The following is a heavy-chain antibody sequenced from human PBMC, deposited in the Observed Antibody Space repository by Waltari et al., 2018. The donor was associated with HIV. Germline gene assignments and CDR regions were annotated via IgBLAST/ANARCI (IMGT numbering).Heavy chain of an antibody. J-gene: IGHJ4*02. CDR2: IIGYNGDT. Sequence: QVHLVQSGAELRKPGASVTVSCKASGYTFTNYGITWGRQAPGQGLEWMGWIIGYNGDTKYAQKVRGRVTMTTDTSTSTAYLEMGSLRFDDTAVYYCARDHYYGSSGYYSDYWGQGTLVTVSS. CDR1: GYTFTNYG. V-gene: IGHV1-18*01. D-gene: IGHD3-22*01. CDR3: ARDHYYGSSGYYSDY.